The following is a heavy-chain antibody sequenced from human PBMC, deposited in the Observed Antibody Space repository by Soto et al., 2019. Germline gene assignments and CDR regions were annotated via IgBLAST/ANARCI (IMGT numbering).Heavy chain of an antibody. J-gene: IGHJ1*01. CDR2: IYYSGST. D-gene: IGHD3-16*01. V-gene: IGHV4-61*01. CDR3: ARDVLGFNLCSHAN. Sequence: SDTLSVTCTVSGGSVSSGSYYWSWIRQPPGKGLEWIGYIYYSGSTNYNPSLKSRVTISVDTSKNQFSLKLSSVTAADTAVYYCARDVLGFNLCSHANWRQGTLVTVSS. CDR1: GGSVSSGSYY.